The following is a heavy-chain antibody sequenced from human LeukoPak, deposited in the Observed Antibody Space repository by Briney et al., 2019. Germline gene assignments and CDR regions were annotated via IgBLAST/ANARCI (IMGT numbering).Heavy chain of an antibody. J-gene: IGHJ3*02. CDR3: ARDPYYYDSSGSQRGDAFDI. D-gene: IGHD3-22*01. V-gene: IGHV4-38-2*02. CDR1: GYSISSGYY. CDR2: IYHSGST. Sequence: SETLSLTCTVSGYSISSGYYWGWIRQPPGKGLEWIGSIYHSGSTYYNPSLKSRVTISVDTSKNQFSLKLSSVTAADTAVHYCARDPYYYDSSGSQRGDAFDIWGQGTMVTVSS.